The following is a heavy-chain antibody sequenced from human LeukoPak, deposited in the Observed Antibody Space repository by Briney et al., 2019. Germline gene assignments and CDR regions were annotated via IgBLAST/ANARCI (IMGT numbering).Heavy chain of an antibody. V-gene: IGHV3-7*01. Sequence: GGSLRLSCAASGFTFSTYWMTWVRQAPGKGLEWVANIKQDGSDKYYVDSVKGRFTISRDNAKNSLYLQMNSLRAEDTAVYYCARFRYSSSVFDYWGHGTLVTVSS. CDR2: IKQDGSDK. J-gene: IGHJ4*01. CDR3: ARFRYSSSVFDY. D-gene: IGHD6-6*01. CDR1: GFTFSTYW.